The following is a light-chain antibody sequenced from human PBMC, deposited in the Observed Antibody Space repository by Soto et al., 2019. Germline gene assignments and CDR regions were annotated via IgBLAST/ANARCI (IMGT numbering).Light chain of an antibody. CDR3: ATWDDSLYGWV. CDR2: NNN. J-gene: IGLJ3*02. V-gene: IGLV1-44*01. Sequence: QTVVTQPPSASGTPGQGVTISCSGSSSNIGTHSVNWFQQLPGTAPKLLIYNNNQRPSGVPDRFSGAKSGTSASLAISGLQSEDEADYYCATWDDSLYGWVFGGGTQLTVL. CDR1: SSNIGTHS.